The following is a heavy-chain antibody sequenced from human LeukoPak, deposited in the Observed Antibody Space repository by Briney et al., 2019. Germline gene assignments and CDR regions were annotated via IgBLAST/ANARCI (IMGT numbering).Heavy chain of an antibody. CDR1: GYTFTGYY. J-gene: IGHJ3*02. Sequence: GASVKVSCKASGYTFTGYYMHWVRQAPGQGLEWMGWINPNSGGTNYAQKFQGRVTMTRDTSISTAYMELSRLRSDDTAVYCCARPNRLGYCSSTSCYSRDAFDIWGQGTMATVSS. CDR3: ARPNRLGYCSSTSCYSRDAFDI. CDR2: INPNSGGT. D-gene: IGHD2-2*02. V-gene: IGHV1-2*02.